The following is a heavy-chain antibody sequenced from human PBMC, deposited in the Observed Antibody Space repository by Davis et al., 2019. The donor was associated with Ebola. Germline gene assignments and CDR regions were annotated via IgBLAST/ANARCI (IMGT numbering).Heavy chain of an antibody. Sequence: GESLKISCAASGFTFSSYGMHWVRQAPGKGLEWVSAISGSGGSTYYADSVKGRFTISRDNSKNTLYLQMNSLRAEDTAVYYCAKGSWIQLWLLDYWGQGTLVTVSS. CDR3: AKGSWIQLWLLDY. CDR2: ISGSGGST. D-gene: IGHD5-18*01. CDR1: GFTFSSYG. V-gene: IGHV3-23*01. J-gene: IGHJ4*02.